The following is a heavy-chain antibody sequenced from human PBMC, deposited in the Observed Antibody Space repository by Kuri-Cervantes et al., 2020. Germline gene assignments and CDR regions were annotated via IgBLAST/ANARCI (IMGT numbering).Heavy chain of an antibody. J-gene: IGHJ6*03. V-gene: IGHV1-18*01. CDR2: ISAYNDNT. D-gene: IGHD3-10*01. CDR3: ATLGRARGVRYYYYYMDV. CDR1: GYTFSSYG. Sequence: ASVKVSCKAYGYTFSSYGITWLRQAPGQGLEWMGWISAYNDNTNYAQKFQGRVTMTEDTSTDTAYMELSSLRSEDTAVYYCATLGRARGVRYYYYYMDVWGKGTTVTVSS.